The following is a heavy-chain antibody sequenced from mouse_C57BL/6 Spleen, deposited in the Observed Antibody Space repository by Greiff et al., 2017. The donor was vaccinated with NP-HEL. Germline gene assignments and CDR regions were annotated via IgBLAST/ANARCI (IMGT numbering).Heavy chain of an antibody. CDR2: IYPRSGNT. CDR1: GYTFTSYG. D-gene: IGHD1-1*01. J-gene: IGHJ4*01. CDR3: ARGSTTVVATDAMDY. Sequence: VQLQQSGAELARPGASVKLSCKASGYTFTSYGISWVKQRTGQGLEWIGEIYPRSGNTYYNEKFKGKATLTADKSSSTAYMELRSLTSEDCAVYFCARGSTTVVATDAMDYWGQGTSVIVSS. V-gene: IGHV1-81*01.